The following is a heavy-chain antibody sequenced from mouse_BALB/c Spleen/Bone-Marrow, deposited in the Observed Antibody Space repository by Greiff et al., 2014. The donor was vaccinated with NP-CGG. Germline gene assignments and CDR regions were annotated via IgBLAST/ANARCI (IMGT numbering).Heavy chain of an antibody. V-gene: IGHV5-6*02. CDR2: ISSGGSYT. Sequence: DVMLVESGRDLVKPGGSLKLSGAASGFTFSSYGMSWVRQTPDKRLEWVATISSGGSYTYYPDSVKGRFTISRDNAKNTLYLQMSSLKSEDTAMYYCARQTYYDYDGYFDYWGQGTTLTVSS. CDR1: GFTFSSYG. CDR3: ARQTYYDYDGYFDY. D-gene: IGHD2-4*01. J-gene: IGHJ2*01.